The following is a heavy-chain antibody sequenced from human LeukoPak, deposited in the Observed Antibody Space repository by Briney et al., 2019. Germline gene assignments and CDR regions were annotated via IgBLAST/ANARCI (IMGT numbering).Heavy chain of an antibody. CDR1: GFTFSSYW. Sequence: GGSLRLSCAASGFTFSSYWMSWVRQAPGKGLEWVANIKQDGSEKYYVDSVKGRFTISRDDAKNSLYLQMNSLRAEDTAVYYCARDADYDILTGYEYYFDYWGQGTLVTVSS. V-gene: IGHV3-7*01. J-gene: IGHJ4*02. D-gene: IGHD3-9*01. CDR2: IKQDGSEK. CDR3: ARDADYDILTGYEYYFDY.